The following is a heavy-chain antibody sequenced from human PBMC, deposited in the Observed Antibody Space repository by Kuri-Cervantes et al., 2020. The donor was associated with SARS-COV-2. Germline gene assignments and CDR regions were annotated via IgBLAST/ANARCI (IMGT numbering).Heavy chain of an antibody. CDR3: AREDRYGGNLNWFDP. J-gene: IGHJ5*02. V-gene: IGHV3-53*01. D-gene: IGHD1-26*01. CDR2: IYSGGST. Sequence: GGSLRLSCAASGFTVSSNYMSWVRQAPGKGLEWVSVIYSGGSTYYADSVQGRFTISRDNSKNTLYLQMNSLRVEDTAVYYCAREDRYGGNLNWFDPWGQGTPVTVSS. CDR1: GFTVSSNY.